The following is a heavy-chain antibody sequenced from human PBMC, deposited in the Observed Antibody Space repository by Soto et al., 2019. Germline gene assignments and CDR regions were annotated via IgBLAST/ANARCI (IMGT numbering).Heavy chain of an antibody. CDR1: GYTFTGYY. Sequence: QVQLVQSGAEVKKPGASVKVSCKASGYTFTGYYMHWVRQAPGQGLEWMGWINPNSAGTNYAQKFQGWVTMTRDTSISTAYMELSRLRSDDTAVYYCARGGIDCTNGVCYTGYYYYGMDGWGQGTTVTVSS. J-gene: IGHJ6*02. CDR3: ARGGIDCTNGVCYTGYYYYGMDG. V-gene: IGHV1-2*04. D-gene: IGHD2-8*01. CDR2: INPNSAGT.